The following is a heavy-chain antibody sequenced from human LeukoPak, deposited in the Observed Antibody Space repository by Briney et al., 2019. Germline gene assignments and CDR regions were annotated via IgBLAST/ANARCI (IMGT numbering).Heavy chain of an antibody. CDR1: GFTFSNYR. CDR3: AREDYSSGYYFDY. CDR2: ISSSSSYI. V-gene: IGHV3-21*01. J-gene: IGHJ4*02. Sequence: GGSLRLSCAASGFTFSNYRMNWVRQTPGRGLEWVSSISSSSSYIDYADSVQGRFTISRDNAKTSLYLQMNSLRAEDTAVYYCAREDYSSGYYFDYWGQGTLVTVSS. D-gene: IGHD6-19*01.